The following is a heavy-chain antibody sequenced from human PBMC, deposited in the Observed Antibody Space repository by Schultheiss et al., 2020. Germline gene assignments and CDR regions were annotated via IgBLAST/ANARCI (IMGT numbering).Heavy chain of an antibody. Sequence: GESLKISCKASGYSFTTYWIAWVRQMPGKGLEWMGITYPDDSDTRYSPSFQGQVTISADKSISTAYLQWSSLKASDTAMYYCARHGEWELRSFFDYWGQGTLVTVAS. J-gene: IGHJ4*02. D-gene: IGHD1-26*01. CDR1: GYSFTTYW. CDR3: ARHGEWELRSFFDY. CDR2: TYPDDSDT. V-gene: IGHV5-51*01.